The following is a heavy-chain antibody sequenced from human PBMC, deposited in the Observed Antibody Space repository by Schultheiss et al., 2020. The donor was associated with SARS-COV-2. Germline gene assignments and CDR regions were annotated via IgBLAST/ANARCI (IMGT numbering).Heavy chain of an antibody. Sequence: GGSLRLSCAASGFTFSSYAMSWVRQAPGKGLEWVSAISGSGDSTYYADSVKGRFTISRDNSKNTLYLEMNNLRAEDTATYYCASARDRTTLTTAFDYWGQGTLVTVSS. J-gene: IGHJ4*02. CDR1: GFTFSSYA. V-gene: IGHV3-23*01. D-gene: IGHD4-11*01. CDR2: ISGSGDST. CDR3: ASARDRTTLTTAFDY.